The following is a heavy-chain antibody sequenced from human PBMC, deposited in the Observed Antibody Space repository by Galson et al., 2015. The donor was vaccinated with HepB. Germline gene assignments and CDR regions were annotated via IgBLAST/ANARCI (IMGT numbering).Heavy chain of an antibody. D-gene: IGHD4-23*01. Sequence: SLRLSCAASGFTFSFYWMHWVRQAPRKGLVWVSRINNDGTTTNYADSVKGRFTISRENAKNTLYLQMNSLRAEDTAVYYCARPYGGNYHFDYWGQGTLVTVSS. CDR2: INNDGTTT. CDR1: GFTFSFYW. J-gene: IGHJ4*02. CDR3: ARPYGGNYHFDY. V-gene: IGHV3-74*01.